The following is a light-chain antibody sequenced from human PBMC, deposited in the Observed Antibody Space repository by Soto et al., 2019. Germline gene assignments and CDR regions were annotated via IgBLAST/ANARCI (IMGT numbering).Light chain of an antibody. CDR1: QSVSSY. CDR3: QQRKNWPLT. CDR2: VAS. J-gene: IGKJ4*01. V-gene: IGKV3-11*01. Sequence: EIVLTQSPATLSLSPGERATLSCRASQSVSSYLAWYQQKPGQAPRLLIYVASNRATGIPARFSGSGSGTDFTLTISSLEPEDFAVYYCQQRKNWPLTFGGGTKVEIK.